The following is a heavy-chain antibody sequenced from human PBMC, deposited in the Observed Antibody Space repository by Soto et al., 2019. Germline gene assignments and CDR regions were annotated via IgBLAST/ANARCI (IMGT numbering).Heavy chain of an antibody. CDR2: ISGSGGST. D-gene: IGHD6-6*01. Sequence: GGSLRLSCAASGFSFSSYWMSWVRQAPGKGLEWVSAISGSGGSTYYADSVKGRFTISRDNSKNTLYLQMNSLRAEDTAVYYCAKDREYSSSTAHFDYWGQGTLVTVSS. CDR3: AKDREYSSSTAHFDY. J-gene: IGHJ4*02. V-gene: IGHV3-23*01. CDR1: GFSFSSYW.